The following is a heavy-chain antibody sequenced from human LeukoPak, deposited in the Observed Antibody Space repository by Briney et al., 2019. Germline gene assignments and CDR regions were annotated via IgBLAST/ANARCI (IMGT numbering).Heavy chain of an antibody. J-gene: IGHJ3*02. CDR3: AKDSGIAVAGTLRAFDI. D-gene: IGHD6-19*01. Sequence: GGSLCLSCAASGFTFSSYEMNWVRQAPGKGLEWVSYISSSGSTIYYADSVKGRFTISRDNSKNTLYLQMNSLRAEDTAVYYCAKDSGIAVAGTLRAFDIWGQGTMVTVSS. V-gene: IGHV3-48*03. CDR1: GFTFSSYE. CDR2: ISSSGSTI.